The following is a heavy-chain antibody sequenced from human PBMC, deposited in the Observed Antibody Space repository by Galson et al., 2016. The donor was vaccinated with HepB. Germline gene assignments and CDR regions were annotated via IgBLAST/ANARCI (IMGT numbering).Heavy chain of an antibody. CDR1: GFTFSSYD. D-gene: IGHD3-10*01. J-gene: IGHJ4*02. CDR2: VKSDGTSK. CDR3: TRDYYGSLEY. Sequence: SLRLSCAASGFTFSSYDMHWVRQAPGKGLVWVSRVKSDGTSKNYADSVQGRFSTSRDIAKNTVYLQMNSLRAEDTAVYYCTRDYYGSLEYWGQGTLVTVSS. V-gene: IGHV3-74*01.